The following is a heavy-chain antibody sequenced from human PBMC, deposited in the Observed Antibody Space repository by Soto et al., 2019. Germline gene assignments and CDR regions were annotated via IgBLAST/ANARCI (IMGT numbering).Heavy chain of an antibody. V-gene: IGHV1-2*02. D-gene: IGHD5-12*01. CDR2: INPNSGGT. J-gene: IGHJ4*02. CDR1: GYTFTGYY. CDR3: ARVEYSGYDNFDY. Sequence: ASVKVSCKASGYTFTGYYMHWVRQAPGQGLEWMGWINPNSGGTNYAQKFQGRVTMTRDTSISTAYMELSGLRSDDTAVYYCARVEYSGYDNFDYWGQGTLVTVSS.